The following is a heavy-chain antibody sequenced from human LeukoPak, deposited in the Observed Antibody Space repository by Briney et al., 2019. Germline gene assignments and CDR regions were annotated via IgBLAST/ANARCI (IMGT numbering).Heavy chain of an antibody. J-gene: IGHJ6*02. Sequence: GGSLRLSCAASGFTFSSYEMNWVRQAPGKGLEWVSYISSSGSTIYYADSVKGRFTISRDNAKNSLYLQMNSLRAEDTAVYYCAGDQVSRWGYYYGMDVWGQGTTVTVSS. D-gene: IGHD5-24*01. CDR1: GFTFSSYE. CDR2: ISSSGSTI. V-gene: IGHV3-48*03. CDR3: AGDQVSRWGYYYGMDV.